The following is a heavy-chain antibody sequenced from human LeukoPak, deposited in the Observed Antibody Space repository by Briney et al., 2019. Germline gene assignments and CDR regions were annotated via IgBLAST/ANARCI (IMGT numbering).Heavy chain of an antibody. CDR3: ARVNSGSWGAFDI. J-gene: IGHJ3*02. V-gene: IGHV1-2*02. CDR1: GYTFTDYY. CDR2: MNPKRGDT. Sequence: ASVKVSCKASGYTFTDYYIHWARQAPGQGLEWMAWMNPKRGDTSYAQKLQGRVTMTRDTSISTAYMELSRLRSDDTAVYYCARVNSGSWGAFDIWGQGTMVTVSS. D-gene: IGHD1-26*01.